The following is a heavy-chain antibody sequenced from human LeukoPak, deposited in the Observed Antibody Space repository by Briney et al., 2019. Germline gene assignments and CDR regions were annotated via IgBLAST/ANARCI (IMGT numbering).Heavy chain of an antibody. Sequence: PGGSLRLSCAASGFTFSSYSMSWVRQAPGKGLEWVLGISASGGSSYYADSVKGRFTISRDNSKNTLYLQMDSLRAEDTAVYYCAKDRITGTPYYFDYWGQGTLVTVPS. CDR1: GFTFSSYS. V-gene: IGHV3-23*01. CDR2: ISASGGSS. CDR3: AKDRITGTPYYFDY. D-gene: IGHD1-20*01. J-gene: IGHJ4*02.